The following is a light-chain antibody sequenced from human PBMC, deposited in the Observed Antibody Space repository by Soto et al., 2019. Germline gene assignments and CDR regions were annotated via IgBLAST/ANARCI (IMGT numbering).Light chain of an antibody. J-gene: IGLJ3*02. CDR3: ASYTGSSTYV. CDR1: SGDVGFYDF. Sequence: QSVLTQPASMSGSPGQSITISCTGTSGDVGFYDFVSWYQQHPGKVPRLIIYGVTKRPLGVSHRFSGSKSGNTASLTISGLQVEDEADYSCASYTGSSTYVFGGGTKVTVL. V-gene: IGLV2-14*03. CDR2: GVT.